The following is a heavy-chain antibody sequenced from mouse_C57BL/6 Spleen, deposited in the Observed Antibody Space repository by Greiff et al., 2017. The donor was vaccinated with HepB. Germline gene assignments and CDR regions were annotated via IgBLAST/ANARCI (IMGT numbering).Heavy chain of an antibody. CDR1: GFTFSDYY. CDR2: INYDGSST. Sequence: EVQLQESEGGLVQPGSSMKLSCTASGFTFSDYYMAWVRQVPEKGLEWVANINYDGSSTYYLDSLKSRFIISRDNAKNILYLQMSSLKSEDTATYYCARVYYHWYFDVWGTGTTVTVSS. D-gene: IGHD2-1*01. CDR3: ARVYYHWYFDV. J-gene: IGHJ1*03. V-gene: IGHV5-16*01.